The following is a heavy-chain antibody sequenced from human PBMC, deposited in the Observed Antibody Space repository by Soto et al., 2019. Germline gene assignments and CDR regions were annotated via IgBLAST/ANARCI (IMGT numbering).Heavy chain of an antibody. Sequence: PSETLSLTCTVSGGSISSYYWSWIRQPPGKGLEWIGYIYYSGSTNYNPSLKSRVTISVDTSKNQFSLKLSSVTAADTAVYYCARELHCSSTSCYDLWFDPWGRGTLVTVSS. J-gene: IGHJ5*02. CDR3: ARELHCSSTSCYDLWFDP. V-gene: IGHV4-59*01. D-gene: IGHD2-2*01. CDR2: IYYSGST. CDR1: GGSISSYY.